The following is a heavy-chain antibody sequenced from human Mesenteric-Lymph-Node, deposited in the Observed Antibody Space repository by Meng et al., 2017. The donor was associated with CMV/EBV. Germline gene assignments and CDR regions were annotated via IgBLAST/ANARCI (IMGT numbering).Heavy chain of an antibody. CDR3: ARAGYCSSTSCYNGMDV. Sequence: ASVKVSCKASGYTFTGYYMHWVRQAPGQGLEWMGWINPNSGGTNYAQKFQGRVTMTRDTSISTAYMELSRLRSDDTAVYYCARAGYCSSTSCYNGMDVWGQGTTVTVSS. CDR1: GYTFTGYY. J-gene: IGHJ6*02. D-gene: IGHD2-2*01. CDR2: INPNSGGT. V-gene: IGHV1-2*02.